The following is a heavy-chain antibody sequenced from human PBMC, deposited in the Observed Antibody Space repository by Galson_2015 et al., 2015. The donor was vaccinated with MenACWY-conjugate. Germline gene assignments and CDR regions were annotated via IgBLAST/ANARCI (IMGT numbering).Heavy chain of an antibody. CDR1: GYSFSSGWY. CDR3: ARGGGIAVAGD. CDR2: IYHTGST. D-gene: IGHD6-19*01. J-gene: IGHJ4*02. V-gene: IGHV4-38-2*02. Sequence: ETLSLTCTVSGYSFSSGWYWTWIRQPPGKGLEWIASIYHTGSTYYNPSLKSRVSISMQTSNNQFSLNLNSVTAADTAMYYCARGGGIAVAGDWGQGTLVTVSS.